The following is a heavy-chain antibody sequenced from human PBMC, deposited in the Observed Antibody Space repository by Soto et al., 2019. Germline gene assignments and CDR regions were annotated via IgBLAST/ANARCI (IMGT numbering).Heavy chain of an antibody. J-gene: IGHJ4*02. Sequence: GSLRLSCAASGFTFSSYAMSWVRLAPGKGLEWVSAISGSGDSTYYADSVKGRFTISRDNSKNTLYLQINSLRAEDTAVYYCAQYWYSSGWQFDYWGQGTLVAVS. D-gene: IGHD6-19*01. CDR1: GFTFSSYA. CDR3: AQYWYSSGWQFDY. V-gene: IGHV3-23*01. CDR2: ISGSGDST.